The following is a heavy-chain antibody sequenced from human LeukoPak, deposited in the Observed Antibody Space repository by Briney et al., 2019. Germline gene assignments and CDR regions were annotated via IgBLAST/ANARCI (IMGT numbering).Heavy chain of an antibody. V-gene: IGHV4-59*01. CDR2: IYYSGST. J-gene: IGHJ3*02. CDR1: GGSISNYY. Sequence: SETLSLTCTVSGGSISNYYWSWIRQPPGKGLEWIGYIYYSGSTNYNPSLKSRVTISVDTSNNEFSLKLRSVSAADTAVYYCARDTYYDFWSGYYTDHDAFDIWGQGTMVTASS. CDR3: ARDTYYDFWSGYYTDHDAFDI. D-gene: IGHD3-3*01.